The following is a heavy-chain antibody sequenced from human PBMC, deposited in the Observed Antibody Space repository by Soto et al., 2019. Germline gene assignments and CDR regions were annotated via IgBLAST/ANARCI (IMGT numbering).Heavy chain of an antibody. V-gene: IGHV3-11*06. J-gene: IGHJ6*02. D-gene: IGHD6-13*01. CDR3: ARRQQVGYYYYNYHGMDV. CDR2: ITTSSGYR. Sequence: QVQLVESGGGLVKPGGSLRLSCVASGFTFSDYYMSWIRQAPGKGPEWVSYITTSSGYRSYADSVKGRFTISRDNAKNSLYLQMNNLGAEDTAVYYCARRQQVGYYYYNYHGMDVWGQGTTVTVSS. CDR1: GFTFSDYY.